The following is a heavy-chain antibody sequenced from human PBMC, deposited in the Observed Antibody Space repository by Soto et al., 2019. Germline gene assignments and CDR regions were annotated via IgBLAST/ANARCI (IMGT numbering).Heavy chain of an antibody. CDR2: IFYSGST. CDR3: ARGGSGDIVVVAAIDY. CDR1: GGSISSGNYY. V-gene: IGHV4-31*03. D-gene: IGHD2-15*01. J-gene: IGHJ4*02. Sequence: SETLSLTCTVSGGSISSGNYYWSWIRQHPGKGLEWIGYIFYSGSTYYNPSLQSRVTISVDTSKNQFSLKLSSVTAADTAVYYCARGGSGDIVVVAAIDYWGQGTLVTVS.